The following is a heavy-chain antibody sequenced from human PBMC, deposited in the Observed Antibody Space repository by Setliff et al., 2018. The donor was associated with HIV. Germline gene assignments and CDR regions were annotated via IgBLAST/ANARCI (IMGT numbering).Heavy chain of an antibody. Sequence: SETLSLTCTVSGGSISSGSYYWSWIRQPAWKGLEWIGYIYYSGSTNYNPSLKSRVCLSVDTSNNQFSLDVTSVTAADTAVYYCAADPGIYSFGSGREQWFDPWGQGLLVTVSS. D-gene: IGHD3-3*01. CDR1: GGSISSGSYY. V-gene: IGHV4-61*10. J-gene: IGHJ5*02. CDR2: IYYSGST. CDR3: AADPGIYSFGSGREQWFDP.